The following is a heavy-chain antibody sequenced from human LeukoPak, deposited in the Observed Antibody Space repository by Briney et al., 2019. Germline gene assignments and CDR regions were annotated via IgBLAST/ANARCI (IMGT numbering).Heavy chain of an antibody. CDR2: IWYGGSNK. CDR1: GFTFSSYG. V-gene: IGHV3-33*08. D-gene: IGHD6-6*01. CDR3: ARADSSSTEAFDI. J-gene: IGHJ3*02. Sequence: PGGSLRLSCAASGFTFSSYGMHWVRQAPGKGLEWVAVIWYGGSNKYYADSVKGRFTISRDNSKNTLYLQVNSLRADDTAVYYCARADSSSTEAFDIWGQGTMVTVSS.